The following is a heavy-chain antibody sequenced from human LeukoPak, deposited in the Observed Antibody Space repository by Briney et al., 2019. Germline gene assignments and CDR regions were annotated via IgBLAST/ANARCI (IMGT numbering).Heavy chain of an antibody. Sequence: SETLSLTCTVSGGSISSGSYYWSWIRQPAGKGLEWIGRIYTSGSTNYNPSLKSRVTMSVDTSKNQFSLKVSSVTAADTAVYYCARPGYSYGYRFDYWGQGTLVTVSS. V-gene: IGHV4-61*02. D-gene: IGHD5-18*01. J-gene: IGHJ4*02. CDR2: IYTSGST. CDR1: GGSISSGSYY. CDR3: ARPGYSYGYRFDY.